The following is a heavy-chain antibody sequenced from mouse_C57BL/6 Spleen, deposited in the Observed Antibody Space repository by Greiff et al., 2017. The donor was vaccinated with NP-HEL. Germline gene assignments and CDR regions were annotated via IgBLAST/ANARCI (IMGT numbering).Heavy chain of an antibody. V-gene: IGHV1-55*01. D-gene: IGHD2-5*01. CDR2: IYPGSGST. CDR1: GYTFTSYW. J-gene: IGHJ2*01. CDR3: ARIAYYSNYLDY. Sequence: QVQLQQPGAKLVKPGASVKMSCKASGYTFTSYWITWVKQRPGQGLEWIGDIYPGSGSTNYNEKFKSKATLTVDTSSSTAYMQLSSLTSEDSAVYYCARIAYYSNYLDYWGQGTTLTVSS.